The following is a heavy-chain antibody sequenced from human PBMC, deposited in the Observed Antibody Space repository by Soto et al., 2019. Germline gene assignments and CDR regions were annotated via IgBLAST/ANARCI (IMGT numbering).Heavy chain of an antibody. CDR1: GFTFSSYS. J-gene: IGHJ3*02. CDR3: ARETGYSGGWYGDAFDI. Sequence: GGSLRLSCAASGFTFSSYSMNWVRQAPGKGLEWVSSISSSSYIYYSDSVKGRFTISRDNAKNSLYLQMNSLRAEDTAVYYCARETGYSGGWYGDAFDIWGQGTMVTVSS. CDR2: ISSSSYI. D-gene: IGHD6-19*01. V-gene: IGHV3-21*01.